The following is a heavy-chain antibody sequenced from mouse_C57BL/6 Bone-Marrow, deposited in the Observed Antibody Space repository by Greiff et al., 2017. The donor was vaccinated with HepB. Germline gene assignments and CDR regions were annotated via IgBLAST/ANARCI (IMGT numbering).Heavy chain of an antibody. CDR2: INPYNGDT. D-gene: IGHD2-4*01. V-gene: IGHV1-20*01. Sequence: VQLKDSGPELVKPGDSVKISCKASGYSFTGYFMNWVMQSHGKSLEWIGRINPYNGDTFYNQKFKGKATLTVDKSSSTAHMELRSLTSEDSAVYYCARREYDYDGTSFDYWGQGTTLTVSS. CDR1: GYSFTGYF. J-gene: IGHJ2*01. CDR3: ARREYDYDGTSFDY.